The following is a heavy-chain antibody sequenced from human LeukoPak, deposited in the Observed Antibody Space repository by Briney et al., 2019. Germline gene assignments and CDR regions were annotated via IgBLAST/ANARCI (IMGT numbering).Heavy chain of an antibody. CDR3: ARAARVATVVIY. CDR2: INPNSGST. CDR1: GYTFTGYY. D-gene: IGHD4-23*01. V-gene: IGHV1-2*02. Sequence: ASVKVSCKASGYTFTGYYMHWVRQAPGQGLEWMGWINPNSGSTNYAQKFQGRVTMTRDTSISTAYMELSRLRSDDTAVYYCARAARVATVVIYWGQGTLVTVSS. J-gene: IGHJ4*02.